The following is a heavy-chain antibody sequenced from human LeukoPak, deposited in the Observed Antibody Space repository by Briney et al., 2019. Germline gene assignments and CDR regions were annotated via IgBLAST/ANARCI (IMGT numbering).Heavy chain of an antibody. J-gene: IGHJ4*02. CDR2: INHSGST. Sequence: KPSETLSLTCAVYGGSFSGYYWSWIRQPPGKGLEWIGEINHSGSTNYNPSLKSRVTISVDTSKNQFSLKLSSVTAADTAVYYCARGVRDSSGWYGGRISAYIYYFDYWGQGTLVIVSS. D-gene: IGHD6-19*01. V-gene: IGHV4-34*01. CDR3: ARGVRDSSGWYGGRISAYIYYFDY. CDR1: GGSFSGYY.